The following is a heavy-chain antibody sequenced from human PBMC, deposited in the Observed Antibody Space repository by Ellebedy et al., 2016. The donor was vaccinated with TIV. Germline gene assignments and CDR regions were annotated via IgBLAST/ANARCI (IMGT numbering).Heavy chain of an antibody. CDR2: IYYSGST. V-gene: IGHV4-59*12. D-gene: IGHD5-12*01. Sequence: SETLSLXXTVSGGSISSYYWSWIRQPPGKGLEWIGYIYYSGSTNYNPSLKSRVTISVDTSKNQFSLKLSSVTAADTAVYHCARVSRYSGYYMDVWGKGTTVTVSS. CDR3: ARVSRYSGYYMDV. CDR1: GGSISSYY. J-gene: IGHJ6*03.